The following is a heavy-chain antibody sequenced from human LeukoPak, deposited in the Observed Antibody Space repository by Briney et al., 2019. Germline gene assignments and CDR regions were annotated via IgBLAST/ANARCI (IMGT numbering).Heavy chain of an antibody. CDR2: IDPSGGTT. V-gene: IGHV1-46*04. CDR1: GYTFTDYN. CDR3: ARGIASTWGNFQH. Sequence: ASVKVSCKASGYTFTDYNMYWVRQAPGQGLEWMGMIDPSGGTTTYAQMLQGRVTMTRDTSTSTVYMDLSSLRSDDTAVYYCARGIASTWGNFQHWGQGTLVTVPS. J-gene: IGHJ1*01. D-gene: IGHD3-16*01.